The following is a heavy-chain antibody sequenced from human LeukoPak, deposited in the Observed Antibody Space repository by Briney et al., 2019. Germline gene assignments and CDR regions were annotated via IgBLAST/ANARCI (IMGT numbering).Heavy chain of an antibody. V-gene: IGHV4-34*01. CDR2: INHSGST. Sequence: SETLSLTCAVYGGSFSGYYWSWIRQPPGKGLEWIGEINHSGSTNYNPSLESRVTISVDTSKNQFSLKLSSVTAADTAVYYCARGSRYGRPLAYWGQGTLVTVSS. CDR3: ARGSRYGRPLAY. CDR1: GGSFSGYY. D-gene: IGHD6-25*01. J-gene: IGHJ4*02.